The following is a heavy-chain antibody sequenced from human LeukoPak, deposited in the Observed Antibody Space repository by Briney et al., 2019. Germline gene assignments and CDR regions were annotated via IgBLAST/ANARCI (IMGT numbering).Heavy chain of an antibody. V-gene: IGHV3-53*01. J-gene: IGHJ4*02. Sequence: PGGSLRLSCAASGLTVSSNYMSWVRQAPGKGLEWVSVIYSGGSTYYADSVKGRFTISRDNSKNTLYLQMNSLRAEDTAVYYCAREGIAAARAFDYWGQGTLVTVSS. CDR1: GLTVSSNY. CDR2: IYSGGST. D-gene: IGHD6-13*01. CDR3: AREGIAAARAFDY.